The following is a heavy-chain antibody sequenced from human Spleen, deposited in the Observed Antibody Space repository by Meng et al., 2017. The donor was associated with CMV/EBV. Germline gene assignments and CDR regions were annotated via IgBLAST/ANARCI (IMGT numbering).Heavy chain of an antibody. J-gene: IGHJ4*02. CDR1: GFTFSRYW. CDR3: ARRFPGMPFDY. CDR2: INEDGSGT. V-gene: IGHV3-74*01. Sequence: GESLKISCAVSGFTFSRYWMHWVRQVPGKGLVWVSRINEDGSGTRYADSVKGRFTVSRDNSKNTLYLQMNSLRAEDTAVYYCARRFPGMPFDYWGQGTLVTVSS. D-gene: IGHD2-2*01.